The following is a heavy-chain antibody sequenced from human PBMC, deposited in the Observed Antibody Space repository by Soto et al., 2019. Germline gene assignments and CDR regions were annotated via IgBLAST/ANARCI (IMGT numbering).Heavy chain of an antibody. J-gene: IGHJ5*02. D-gene: IGHD1-26*01. V-gene: IGHV4-4*01. CDR2: SDHSGST. CDR3: GRVAVGATENWLVP. CDR1: GASISSSDW. Sequence: QVQLQESGPGVVKPSGTLSLTCAVSGASISSSDWLSWVRQPPGKGLEWIGESDHSGSTNYNPSPKIRVTISVDKYKNPSSLTLTFVTAADTAVDCCGRVAVGATENWLVPWGQGILVTVSS.